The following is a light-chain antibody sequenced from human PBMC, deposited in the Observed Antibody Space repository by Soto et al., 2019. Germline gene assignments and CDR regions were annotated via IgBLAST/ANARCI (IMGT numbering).Light chain of an antibody. CDR1: SSDVGGYNY. CDR3: SSYTSSSTYV. Sequence: QSVMTQPASVCGSPGQSITISCTGTSSDVGGYNYVSWYQHPPVNAPKLMIYEVSHRPSGVYHRFSGSKSGNTASLTISGLQAEDEADSYCSSYTSSSTYVFGTGTKVTVL. J-gene: IGLJ1*01. V-gene: IGLV2-14*01. CDR2: EVS.